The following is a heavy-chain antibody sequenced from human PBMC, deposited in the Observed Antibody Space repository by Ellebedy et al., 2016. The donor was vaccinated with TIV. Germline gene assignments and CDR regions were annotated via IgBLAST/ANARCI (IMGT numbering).Heavy chain of an antibody. CDR1: GFTFSSYA. J-gene: IGHJ6*02. CDR2: ISTDGSST. V-gene: IGHV3-74*01. Sequence: GGSLRLSCAASGFTFSSYAMSWVRQAPGKGLVWVSRISTDGSSTTYADSVKGRFTTSRDNAKNTLYLQMSSLRVEDTALYYCTRTGPLPTSYHGMDVWGQGTTVTVSS. CDR3: TRTGPLPTSYHGMDV.